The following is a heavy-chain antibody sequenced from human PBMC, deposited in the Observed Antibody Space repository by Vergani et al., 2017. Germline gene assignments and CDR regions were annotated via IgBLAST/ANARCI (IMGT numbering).Heavy chain of an antibody. D-gene: IGHD3-22*01. CDR3: ARGRYYDRSGYYYLFDY. V-gene: IGHV4-59*01. Sequence: QVQLQESGPGLVKPSETLSLTCTVSGGSISSYYWSWIRQPPGKGLEWIGYIYYSGSTNYNPSLKSRVTISVDTSKNQFSLKLSSVTAADTAVYYCARGRYYDRSGYYYLFDYWGRGTLVTVSS. CDR1: GGSISSYY. J-gene: IGHJ4*02. CDR2: IYYSGST.